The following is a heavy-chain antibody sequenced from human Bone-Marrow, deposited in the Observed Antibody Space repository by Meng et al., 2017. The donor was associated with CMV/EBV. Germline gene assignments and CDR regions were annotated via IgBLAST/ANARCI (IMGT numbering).Heavy chain of an antibody. J-gene: IGHJ6*02. V-gene: IGHV3-30*02. CDR3: AKETLYYYGMDV. CDR1: GFTFSSYG. CDR2: IRYDGSNK. Sequence: GGSLRLSCAASGFTFSSYGMHWVRQAPGKGLEWVAFIRYDGSNKYYADSVKGRFTISRDNAKNSLYLQMNSLRAEDTALYYCAKETLYYYGMDVWGQGTTVTVSS.